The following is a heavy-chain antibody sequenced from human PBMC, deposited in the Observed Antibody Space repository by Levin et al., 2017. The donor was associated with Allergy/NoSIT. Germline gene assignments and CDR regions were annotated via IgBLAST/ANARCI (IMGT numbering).Heavy chain of an antibody. J-gene: IGHJ6*02. Sequence: VASVKVSCKASGYTFTSYGISWVRQAPGHGLEWMGWISAYNANTNYAQKLQGRVTMTTDTPTSTAYMELRSLRSDDTAVYYCARGDVYSSGWYGDYYYAMDVWGQGTTVTVSS. CDR2: ISAYNANT. D-gene: IGHD6-19*01. V-gene: IGHV1-18*01. CDR1: GYTFTSYG. CDR3: ARGDVYSSGWYGDYYYAMDV.